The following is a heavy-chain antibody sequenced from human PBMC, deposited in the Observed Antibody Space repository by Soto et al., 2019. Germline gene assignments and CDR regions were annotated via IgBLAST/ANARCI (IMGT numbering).Heavy chain of an antibody. D-gene: IGHD3-10*01. CDR2: ISNDGSIT. CDR1: GISLGSNS. J-gene: IGHJ4*02. V-gene: IGHV3-23*01. CDR3: AKWSGFGVA. Sequence: GGSLRLSCAASGISLGSNSMAWVRQAPGERLQWISGISNDGSITFYVDSVRGRFTISRATSRNTLYLQIDSMRVGDTALYFCAKWSGFGVAWGQGTLVTVSS.